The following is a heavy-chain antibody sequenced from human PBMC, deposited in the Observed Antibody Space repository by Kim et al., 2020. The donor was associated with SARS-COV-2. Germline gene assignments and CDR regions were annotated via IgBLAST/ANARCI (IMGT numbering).Heavy chain of an antibody. Sequence: SETLSLTCAVYGGSFSGYYWSWIRQPPGKGLEWIGEINHSGSTNYNPSLKSRVTISVDTSKNQFSLKLSSVTAADTAVYYCARGRRHYYGSGSYLVDYWGQGTLVTVSS. D-gene: IGHD3-10*01. CDR3: ARGRRHYYGSGSYLVDY. J-gene: IGHJ4*02. V-gene: IGHV4-34*01. CDR2: INHSGST. CDR1: GGSFSGYY.